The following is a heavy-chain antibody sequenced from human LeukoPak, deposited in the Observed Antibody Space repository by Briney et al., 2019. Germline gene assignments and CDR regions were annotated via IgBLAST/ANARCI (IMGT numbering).Heavy chain of an antibody. CDR3: ARGFRYFDY. CDR1: GFTFSSYA. V-gene: IGHV3-30*04. Sequence: GGSLRLSCAASGFTFSSYAMHWVRQAPGKGLEWVAVISYDGSNKYYADSVKGRFTISRDNSKNTLCLQMNSLRAEDTAVYYCARGFRYFDYWGQGTLVTVSS. J-gene: IGHJ4*02. CDR2: ISYDGSNK.